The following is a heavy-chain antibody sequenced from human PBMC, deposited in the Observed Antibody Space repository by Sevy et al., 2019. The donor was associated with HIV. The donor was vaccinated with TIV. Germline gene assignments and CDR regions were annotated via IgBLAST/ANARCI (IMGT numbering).Heavy chain of an antibody. J-gene: IGHJ6*02. CDR1: GFTFSNYG. CDR3: ARDKLQTTGSLGDYYYGLDV. CDR2: IWYDGSNK. Sequence: GGSLRLSCAGSGFTFSNYGMHWVRQAPGKGLEWVAIIWYDGSNKYYTESVKGGFTISRDNSKNMLYLQMNGLRAEDTAVYYCARDKLQTTGSLGDYYYGLDVWGQGTRVTVSS. V-gene: IGHV3-33*01. D-gene: IGHD3-16*01.